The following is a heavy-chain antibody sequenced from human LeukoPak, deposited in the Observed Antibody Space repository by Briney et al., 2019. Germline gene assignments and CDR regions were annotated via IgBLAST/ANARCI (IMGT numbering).Heavy chain of an antibody. V-gene: IGHV1-24*01. D-gene: IGHD2-2*01. CDR3: ATVRDIVVVPAANWFDP. CDR2: FDPEDGET. Sequence: SVKVSCKVSGYTLTELSTHWVRQAPGKGLEWMGGFDPEDGETIYAQKFQGRVTMTEDTSTDTAYMELSSLRSEDTAVYYCATVRDIVVVPAANWFDPWGQGTLVTVSS. J-gene: IGHJ5*02. CDR1: GYTLTELS.